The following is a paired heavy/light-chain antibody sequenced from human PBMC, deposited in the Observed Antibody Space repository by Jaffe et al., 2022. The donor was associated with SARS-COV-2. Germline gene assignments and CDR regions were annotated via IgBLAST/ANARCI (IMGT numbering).Light chain of an antibody. CDR2: ENN. Sequence: QSVLTQPPSVSAAPGQKVTISCSGSSSNLGNNDVSWFQQLPGTAPKLLIYENNKRPSGIPDRFSGSKSGTSATLGITGLQTGDEADYYCGTWDSSLSVVFGGGTKLTVL. J-gene: IGLJ2*01. CDR1: SSNLGNND. V-gene: IGLV1-51*02. CDR3: GTWDSSLSVV.
Heavy chain of an antibody. CDR3: ASSSGYYGYFGLDV. V-gene: IGHV4-61*02. CDR1: GGSLSSGSYY. J-gene: IGHJ6*02. CDR2: IYTSGST. Sequence: QVRLEESGPGLVKPSQTLSLTCTVSGGSLSSGSYYWSWIRQPAGKGLEWIGRIYTSGSTNYNRSLKSRVTISVDTSKNQFSLRLTSVTAADAAVYYCASSSGYYGYFGLDVWGQGTTVTVSS. D-gene: IGHD3-22*01.